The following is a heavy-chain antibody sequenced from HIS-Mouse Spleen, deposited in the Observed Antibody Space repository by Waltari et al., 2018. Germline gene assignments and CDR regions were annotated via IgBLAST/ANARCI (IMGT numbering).Heavy chain of an antibody. CDR2: INHSGST. CDR3: ARAGIAAAGTPDY. CDR1: GGSFSGYY. V-gene: IGHV4-34*01. J-gene: IGHJ4*02. D-gene: IGHD6-13*01. Sequence: QVQLQQWGAGLLKPSETLSLTCAVYGGSFSGYYWSWICQPPGKGLEWIGEINHSGSTNYNPSLKRRVTISVDTSKNQFSLKLSSVTAADTAVYYCARAGIAAAGTPDYWGQGTLVTVSS.